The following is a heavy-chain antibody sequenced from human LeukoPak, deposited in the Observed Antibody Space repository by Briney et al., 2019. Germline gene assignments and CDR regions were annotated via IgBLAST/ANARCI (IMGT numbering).Heavy chain of an antibody. D-gene: IGHD2-2*01. Sequence: GGSLRLSCVASGFTFKNFAMNWVRQAPGKGLEWVSGVSGTGENIYYGDSVKGRFTISRDNSRNTLYLQVNSLRVDDMGVYYCVKEPSGANVVPADAFDFWGQGTMVTVSS. CDR3: VKEPSGANVVPADAFDF. J-gene: IGHJ3*01. V-gene: IGHV3-23*01. CDR2: VSGTGENI. CDR1: GFTFKNFA.